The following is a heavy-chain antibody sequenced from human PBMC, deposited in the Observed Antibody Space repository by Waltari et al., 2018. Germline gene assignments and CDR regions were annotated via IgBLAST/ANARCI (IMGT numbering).Heavy chain of an antibody. CDR2: IQHSGSI. CDR3: VRGKMYSRPYFDY. J-gene: IGHJ4*02. V-gene: IGHV4-34*01. Sequence: QMQLQQWGAGLLKPSETLSLTCAVSGESFIGSHWNWIRQPPGRGLEWFGEIQHSGSINYNPSLESRITISKDMSKNQFSLKLTSVTAADSAVYYCVRGKMYSRPYFDYWGQGTLVTVSS. D-gene: IGHD6-13*01. CDR1: GESFIGSH.